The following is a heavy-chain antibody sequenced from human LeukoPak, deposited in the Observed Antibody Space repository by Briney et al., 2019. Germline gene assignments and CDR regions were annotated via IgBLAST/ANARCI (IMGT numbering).Heavy chain of an antibody. V-gene: IGHV1-69*05. J-gene: IGHJ4*02. CDR3: ARERYSSSSGKEVY. D-gene: IGHD6-6*01. CDR1: GGTFSSYA. CDR2: IIPIFGTA. Sequence: SSVKVSCKASGGTFSSYAISWVRQAPGQGLEWRGGIIPIFGTANYAQKFQGRVTITTDESTSTAYMELSSLRSEDTAVYYCARERYSSSSGKEVYWGQGTLVTVSS.